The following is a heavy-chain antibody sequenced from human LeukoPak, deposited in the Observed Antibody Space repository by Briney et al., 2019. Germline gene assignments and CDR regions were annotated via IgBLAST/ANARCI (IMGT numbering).Heavy chain of an antibody. CDR3: AREGQDTAMGTYYNYYYMDV. D-gene: IGHD5-18*01. CDR2: MSSSDDGR. Sequence: GGSLRLSCAASGFTFSSYSMNWVRQAPGKGLEWVSAMSSSDDGRYYAASVRGRFTISRDTSRSTLYLQMNSLRAEDTAVYYCAREGQDTAMGTYYNYYYMDVWGKGTTVTISS. CDR1: GFTFSSYS. V-gene: IGHV3-23*01. J-gene: IGHJ6*03.